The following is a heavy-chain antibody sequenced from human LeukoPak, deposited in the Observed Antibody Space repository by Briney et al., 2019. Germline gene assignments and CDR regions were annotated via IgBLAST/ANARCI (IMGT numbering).Heavy chain of an antibody. D-gene: IGHD3-22*01. CDR2: INPNSGGT. Sequence: ASVKVSCKASGYTFTGYYKHWVRQAPGQGLEWMGWINPNSGGTNYAQKFQGRVTMTRDTSISTAYMELSRLRSDDTAVYYCARIPLYYYDSSGYSPIFDYWGQGTLVTVSS. CDR1: GYTFTGYY. CDR3: ARIPLYYYDSSGYSPIFDY. J-gene: IGHJ4*02. V-gene: IGHV1-2*02.